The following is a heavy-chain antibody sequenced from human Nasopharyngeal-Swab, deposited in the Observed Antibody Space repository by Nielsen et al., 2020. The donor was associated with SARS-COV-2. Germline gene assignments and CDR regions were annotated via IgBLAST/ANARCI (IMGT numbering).Heavy chain of an antibody. J-gene: IGHJ4*02. CDR3: ARYSSSWGFFDF. D-gene: IGHD6-13*01. Sequence: GGSLRLSCAASGFTFSSYSMNWVRQAPGKGLEWVSSISSSSSYIYYADSVKGRFTISRDNAKNSLYLQMNSLRAEDTAVYYCARYSSSWGFFDFWGQGTLVTFSS. CDR1: GFTFSSYS. V-gene: IGHV3-21*01. CDR2: ISSSSSYI.